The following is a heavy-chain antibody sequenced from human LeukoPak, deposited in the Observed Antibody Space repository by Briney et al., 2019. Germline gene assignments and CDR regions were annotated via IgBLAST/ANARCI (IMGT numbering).Heavy chain of an antibody. CDR3: ARHGGSYTFDF. V-gene: IGHV4-59*01. D-gene: IGHD1-26*01. J-gene: IGHJ4*02. CDR1: GGTISSYY. CDR2: MSDSGGA. Sequence: PSETRSLTCTGSGGTISSYYWSWIRQPPAKEPELIGYMSDSGGANYNPSLKSRVDISVDTSKSQFSLRLSSVTAAGTAVYYCARHGGSYTFDFWGQGVLVTVSS.